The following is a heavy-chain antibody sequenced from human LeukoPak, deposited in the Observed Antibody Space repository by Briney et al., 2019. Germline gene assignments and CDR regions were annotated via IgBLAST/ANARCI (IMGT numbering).Heavy chain of an antibody. CDR2: INPNSGGT. D-gene: IGHD2-2*01. V-gene: IGHV1-2*06. Sequence: ASVKVSCKASGYTFTGYYMHWVRQAPGQGLEWMGRINPNSGGTNYAQKLQGRVTMTTDTSTSTAYMELRGLRSDDTAVYYCARDCSGTSCLDYWGQGTLVTVSS. CDR1: GYTFTGYY. J-gene: IGHJ4*02. CDR3: ARDCSGTSCLDY.